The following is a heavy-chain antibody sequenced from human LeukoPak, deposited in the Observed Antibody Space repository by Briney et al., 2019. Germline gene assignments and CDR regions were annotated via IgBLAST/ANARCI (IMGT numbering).Heavy chain of an antibody. J-gene: IGHJ4*02. CDR1: GFAFSTYS. CDR3: ARVAGGSYHFDY. V-gene: IGHV3-21*01. D-gene: IGHD1-26*01. Sequence: PGGSLRLSCAASGFAFSTYSMNWVRQAPGKGLEWVSSITSTSAYIYYADPVKGRFTISRDNAKDSLYLQMNSLRAEDMAVYYCARVAGGSYHFDYWGQGALVTVSS. CDR2: ITSTSAYI.